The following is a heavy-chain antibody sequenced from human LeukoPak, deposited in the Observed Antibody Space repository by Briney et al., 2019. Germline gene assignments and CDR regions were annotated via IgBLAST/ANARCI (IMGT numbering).Heavy chain of an antibody. Sequence: GGSLRLSCTASGFTFSRYWMSWVRQAPGEGLEWVANIKHDGDEKYFADSMKGRFTMSRDNSKNSLFLQMNSLRAEDTAVYYCARGGLFKYFFDYWGQGTPVTVSS. V-gene: IGHV3-7*01. CDR3: ARGGLFKYFFDY. D-gene: IGHD2-15*01. J-gene: IGHJ4*02. CDR1: GFTFSRYW. CDR2: IKHDGDEK.